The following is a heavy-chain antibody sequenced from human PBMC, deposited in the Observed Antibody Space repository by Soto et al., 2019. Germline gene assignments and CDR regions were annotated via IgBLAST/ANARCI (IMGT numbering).Heavy chain of an antibody. CDR2: ISYDGSNT. CDR1: GFTFSRFS. J-gene: IGHJ6*02. V-gene: IGHV3-30-3*01. CDR3: ARDHGMFLSYYYYGMDV. D-gene: IGHD3-10*02. Sequence: PGGSLRLSCAASGFTFSRFSMHWVRQAPGKGLAWVAVISYDGSNTHYAESVKGRFNISRDDSKNTVYLQMNNLRGEDSAVYYCARDHGMFLSYYYYGMDVWGQGITVTVSS.